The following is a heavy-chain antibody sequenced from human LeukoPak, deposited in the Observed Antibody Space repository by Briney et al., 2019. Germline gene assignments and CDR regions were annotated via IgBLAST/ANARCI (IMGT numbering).Heavy chain of an antibody. J-gene: IGHJ3*02. CDR1: GYTFTSYY. V-gene: IGHV1-46*01. D-gene: IGHD3-22*01. CDR2: INPSGGST. CDR3: ARERNYYDSRGPDDAFDI. Sequence: ASVKVSCKASGYTFTSYYMHWVRQAPGQGLEWMGIINPSGGSTSYAQKFQGRVTMTRDTSTSTVYMELSSLRSEDTAVYYCARERNYYDSRGPDDAFDIWGQGTMVTVSS.